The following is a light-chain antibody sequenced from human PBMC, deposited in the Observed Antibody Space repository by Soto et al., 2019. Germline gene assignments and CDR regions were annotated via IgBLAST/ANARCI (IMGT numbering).Light chain of an antibody. V-gene: IGKV3-11*01. CDR1: QSVSSY. J-gene: IGKJ4*01. CDR3: QQRSNWPPLT. Sequence: EIVLTQSPATLSLSPGERATLSCRASQSVSSYLAWYQQKPGQAPRLLIYDASNRATGIPARFSGSGSGTDFTLIISSLEPEDFAVYYSQQRSNWPPLTFGGGTKVEIK. CDR2: DAS.